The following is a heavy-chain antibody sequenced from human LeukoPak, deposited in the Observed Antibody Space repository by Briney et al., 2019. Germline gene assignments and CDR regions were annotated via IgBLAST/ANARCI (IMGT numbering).Heavy chain of an antibody. J-gene: IGHJ5*02. CDR2: ISSSSYI. CDR3: ARDGITMITPNWFDP. V-gene: IGHV3-21*01. D-gene: IGHD3-22*01. Sequence: GGSLRLSCAASGFTFSSYSMNWVRQAPGKGLEWVSSISSSSYIYYADSVKGRFTISRDNAKNSLYLQMNSLRAEDTAVYYCARDGITMITPNWFDPWGQGTLVTVSS. CDR1: GFTFSSYS.